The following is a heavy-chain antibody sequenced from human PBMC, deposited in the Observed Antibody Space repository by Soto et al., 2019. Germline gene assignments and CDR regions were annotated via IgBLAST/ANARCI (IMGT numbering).Heavy chain of an antibody. Sequence: LSETLSLTCAVSGYSISSGYYWGWIRQPPGKGLEWIGSIYHSGSTYYNPSLKSRVTISVDTSKNQFSLKLSSVTAADTAVYYCARGGYCSSTSCYYGMDVWGQGTTVTVSS. D-gene: IGHD2-2*01. J-gene: IGHJ6*02. CDR2: IYHSGST. V-gene: IGHV4-38-2*01. CDR1: GYSISSGYY. CDR3: ARGGYCSSTSCYYGMDV.